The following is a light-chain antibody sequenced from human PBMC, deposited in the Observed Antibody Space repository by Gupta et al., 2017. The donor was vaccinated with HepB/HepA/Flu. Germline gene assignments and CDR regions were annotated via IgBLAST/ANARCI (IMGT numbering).Light chain of an antibody. CDR1: SSDVGYYDL. J-gene: IGLJ1*01. Sequence: QSALTQPASVSGSPGQSITISCTGTSSDVGYYDLVSWYQQYPGKAPKLMIYGVDKRPAGVSNRFSGSRSGNTASLTISGLQAEDEAVYYCCSYAGSRTYVFGTGTKVT. CDR3: CSYAGSRTYV. V-gene: IGLV2-23*02. CDR2: GVD.